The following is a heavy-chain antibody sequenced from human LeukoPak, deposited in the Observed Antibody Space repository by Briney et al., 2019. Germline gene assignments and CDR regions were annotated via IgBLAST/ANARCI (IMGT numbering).Heavy chain of an antibody. CDR2: ISSSAGTI. CDR3: ARTIGTGPLGHFDY. Sequence: GGSLRLSCVASTFTFSNSYMSWIRQAPGQGLEWISYISSSAGTIFYADSVEGRFTVSRDNTKNSLYLQMNALRADDTAVYYCARTIGTGPLGHFDYWGQGTLVTVSS. J-gene: IGHJ4*02. D-gene: IGHD3/OR15-3a*01. CDR1: TFTFSNSY. V-gene: IGHV3-11*01.